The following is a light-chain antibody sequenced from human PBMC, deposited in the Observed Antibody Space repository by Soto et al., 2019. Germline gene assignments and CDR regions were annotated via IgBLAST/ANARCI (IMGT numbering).Light chain of an antibody. J-gene: IGLJ2*01. V-gene: IGLV2-23*02. CDR3: FSYGGNSIWL. CDR1: RSDVGSYNS. Sequence: QSVLTQPASVSGSPGQSITISCTGTRSDVGSYNSIAWYQQQPGEAHRVVNFDVRKRPSGISDRFSGSKSGYTASLTISGFEAEDESDYFCFSYGGNSIWLFGGGTKVTVL. CDR2: DVR.